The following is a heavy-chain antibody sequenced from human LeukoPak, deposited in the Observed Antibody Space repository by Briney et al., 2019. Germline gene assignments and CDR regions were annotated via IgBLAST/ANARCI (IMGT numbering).Heavy chain of an antibody. CDR3: ANFEPGYTSSWYAEF. CDR1: GYTFTSYY. V-gene: IGHV1-46*01. Sequence: ASVKVSCKASGYTFTSYYMHWVRQAPGQGLEWMGIINPSGGSTSYAQKFQGRVTMTRDTSTSTVYMELSSLRVEDTAVYYCANFEPGYTSSWYAEFWGQGTLVTVSS. CDR2: INPSGGST. D-gene: IGHD6-13*01. J-gene: IGHJ4*02.